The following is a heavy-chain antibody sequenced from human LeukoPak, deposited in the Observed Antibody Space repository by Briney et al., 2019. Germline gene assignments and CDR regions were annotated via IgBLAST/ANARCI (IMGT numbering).Heavy chain of an antibody. CDR2: FYYTGST. Sequence: SETLSLTCTVSGDSTSSSTYYWGWIRQPPGRGLEWLGSFYYTGSTYYNPSLESRVTISVDTSKNQFSLKLSSVTAADTAVYYCARHLYSSTRNPTFDYWGQGTLVTVSS. J-gene: IGHJ4*02. CDR1: GDSTSSSTYY. D-gene: IGHD6-13*01. CDR3: ARHLYSSTRNPTFDY. V-gene: IGHV4-39*01.